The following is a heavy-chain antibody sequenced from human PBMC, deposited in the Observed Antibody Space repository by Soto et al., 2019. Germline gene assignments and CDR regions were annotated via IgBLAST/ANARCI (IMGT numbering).Heavy chain of an antibody. V-gene: IGHV1-46*01. CDR2: INPSGDST. J-gene: IGHJ4*02. CDR1: GYPFSSYY. D-gene: IGHD3-10*01. Sequence: GASVKVSCKASGYPFSSYYMHWVRQAPGQGLEWMGVINPSGDSTTYAQKFQGRVTMTKDTSTSTLYMELSGLRSEDTAVYYCARDWEFGFWGQGTLVTVSS. CDR3: ARDWEFGF.